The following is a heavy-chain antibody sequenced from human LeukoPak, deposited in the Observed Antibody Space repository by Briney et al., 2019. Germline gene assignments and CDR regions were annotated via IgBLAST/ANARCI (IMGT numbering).Heavy chain of an antibody. CDR1: GYSFTSYW. V-gene: IGHV5-51*01. D-gene: IGHD6-13*01. Sequence: RGGSLEISCRGSGYSFTSYWIGWGRQLPGKGLGWMGIIYPGDSDTIYSPSFQGQVTISADKSISTAYLQWSSPKASDTAMYYCARSHSSSWFGYWGQGTLVTVSS. CDR3: ARSHSSSWFGY. CDR2: IYPGDSDT. J-gene: IGHJ5*01.